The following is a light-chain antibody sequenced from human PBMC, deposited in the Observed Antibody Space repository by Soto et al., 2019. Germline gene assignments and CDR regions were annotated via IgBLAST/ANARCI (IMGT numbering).Light chain of an antibody. CDR1: QSVGTT. CDR3: QQYSASPT. V-gene: IGKV3-15*01. Sequence: EIVMTQSPATLSVSPGEKVILSCRASQSVGTTLAWYQQQTGQAPSLLIRGASTRATGVPARFSGSGSGTEFTLTISSLQYEYFAIYYCQQYSASPTFGGGTKLDIK. CDR2: GAS. J-gene: IGKJ4*02.